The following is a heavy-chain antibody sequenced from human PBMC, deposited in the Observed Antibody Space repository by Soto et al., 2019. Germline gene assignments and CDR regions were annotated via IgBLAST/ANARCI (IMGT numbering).Heavy chain of an antibody. J-gene: IGHJ4*02. D-gene: IGHD3-22*01. Sequence: QVQLVESGGGVVQPGRSLRLSCAASGFTFSSYAMHWVRQAPGKGLEWVAVISYDGSNKYYADSVKGRFTISRDNSKNTLYLQMNSLRVDDTAVYHCARAREYYYDTSGSLDFWGQGTLVTVSS. V-gene: IGHV3-30-3*01. CDR1: GFTFSSYA. CDR3: ARAREYYYDTSGSLDF. CDR2: ISYDGSNK.